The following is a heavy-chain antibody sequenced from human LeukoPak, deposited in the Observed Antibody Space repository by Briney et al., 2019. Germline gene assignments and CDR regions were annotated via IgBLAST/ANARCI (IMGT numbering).Heavy chain of an antibody. J-gene: IGHJ3*02. CDR3: ARTRRGYTYGFSSRELLKAFDM. V-gene: IGHV4-4*09. CDR2: ISFSGST. Sequence: PSETLSLTCTVSGGSISSNYWSWIRQAPGKGLELLWYISFSGSTNYSPSLKSRLTISVDTSRNQFSLTLNSVTAADTAVYFCARTRRGYTYGFSSRELLKAFDMWGQGTVVTVSS. CDR1: GGSISSNY. D-gene: IGHD5-18*01.